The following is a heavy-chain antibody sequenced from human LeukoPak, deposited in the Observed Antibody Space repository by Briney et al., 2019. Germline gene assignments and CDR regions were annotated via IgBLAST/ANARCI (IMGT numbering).Heavy chain of an antibody. Sequence: GGSLRLSCAASGFTFSSYSMNWVRQAPGKGLEWVSSISSSSSYIYYADSVKGRFTISRDNAKNSLYLQMNSLRAEDTAVYYCAKNTLVSVPLVYFDYWGQGTLVTVSS. CDR2: ISSSSSYI. J-gene: IGHJ4*02. V-gene: IGHV3-21*04. CDR1: GFTFSSYS. CDR3: AKNTLVSVPLVYFDY. D-gene: IGHD2-8*02.